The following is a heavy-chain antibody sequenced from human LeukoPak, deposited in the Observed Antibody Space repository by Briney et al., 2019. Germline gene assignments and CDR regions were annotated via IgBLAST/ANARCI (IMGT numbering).Heavy chain of an antibody. J-gene: IGHJ4*02. Sequence: ASVKVSCKTSGSTFTNYGFSWVRQAPGQRLEWMGWIGAYNGNTNYAQKLQGRFTMTTDTSTSTAYMELRSLRSDDTAFYYCARRTYSSSSSLFDYWGQGTLVTVSS. V-gene: IGHV1-18*01. CDR3: ARRTYSSSSSLFDY. CDR1: GSTFTNYG. CDR2: IGAYNGNT. D-gene: IGHD6-6*01.